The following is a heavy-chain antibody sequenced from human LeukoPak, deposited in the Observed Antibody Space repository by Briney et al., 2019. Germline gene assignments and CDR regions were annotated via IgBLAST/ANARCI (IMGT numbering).Heavy chain of an antibody. D-gene: IGHD3-3*01. CDR2: ISTYNGNT. J-gene: IGHJ3*02. CDR1: GYTFTIYG. CDR3: ACPWYYDFWSGYYTGILPDAFDI. Sequence: ASVKVSCKASGYTFTIYGSSWVRQAPGQGLDWMGWISTYNGNTNYAQKLQGRVTMTTDTSTSTAYMELRSLRSDDTAVYYCACPWYYDFWSGYYTGILPDAFDIWGQGTMVTVSS. V-gene: IGHV1-18*01.